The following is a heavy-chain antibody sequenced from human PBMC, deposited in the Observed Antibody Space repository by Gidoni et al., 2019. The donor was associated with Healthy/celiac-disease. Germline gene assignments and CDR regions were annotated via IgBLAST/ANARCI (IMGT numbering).Heavy chain of an antibody. CDR3: ARDKTSIQLLFDY. D-gene: IGHD5-18*01. V-gene: IGHV3-48*03. Sequence: EVQLVESGGGLVQPGGSLRPSCAASGFPFSSYEMNWVRQAPGKGLEWVSYISSSGSTIYYADSVKGRFTISRDNAKNSLYLQMNSLRAEDTAVYYCARDKTSIQLLFDYWGQGTLVTVSS. CDR1: GFPFSSYE. CDR2: ISSSGSTI. J-gene: IGHJ4*02.